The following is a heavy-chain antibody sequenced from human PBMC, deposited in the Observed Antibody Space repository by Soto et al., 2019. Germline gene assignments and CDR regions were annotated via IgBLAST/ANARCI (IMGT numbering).Heavy chain of an antibody. J-gene: IGHJ3*02. V-gene: IGHV3-9*01. CDR1: GFTFDDYA. CDR2: ISWNSGSI. D-gene: IGHD2-2*01. CDR3: ARPTRQKPAASAFDI. Sequence: SLKISCAASGFTFDDYAMHWVRQAPGKGLEWVSGISWNSGSIGYADSVKGRFTISRDNAKNSLYLQMNSLRAEDTALYYCARPTRQKPAASAFDIWGQGTMVTVSS.